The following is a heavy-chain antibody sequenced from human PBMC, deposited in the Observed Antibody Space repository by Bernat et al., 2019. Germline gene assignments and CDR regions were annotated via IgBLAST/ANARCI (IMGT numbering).Heavy chain of an antibody. CDR2: ISYDGSNK. CDR1: GFTFSSYG. CDR3: AKDRGTTVVTPWFDP. V-gene: IGHV3-30*18. Sequence: QVQLVESGGGVVQPGRSLRLSCAASGFTFSSYGMHWVRQAPGKELEWVAVISYDGSNKYYADSVKGRFTISRDNSKNTLYLQMNSLRAEDTAVYYCAKDRGTTVVTPWFDPWGQGTLVTVSS. J-gene: IGHJ5*02. D-gene: IGHD4-23*01.